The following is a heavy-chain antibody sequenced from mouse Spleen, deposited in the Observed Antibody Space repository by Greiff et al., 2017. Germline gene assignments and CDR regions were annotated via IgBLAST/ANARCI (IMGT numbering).Heavy chain of an antibody. CDR1: GYSITSGYD. J-gene: IGHJ3*01. V-gene: IGHV3-1*01. D-gene: IGHD2-10*02. Sequence: EVQVVESGPGMVKPSQSLSLTCTVTGYSITSGYDWHWIRHFPGNKLEWMGYISYSGSTNYNPSLKSRISITHDTSKNHFFLKLNSVTTEDTATYYCARGYGNYGFAYWGQGTLVTVSA. CDR2: ISYSGST. CDR3: ARGYGNYGFAY.